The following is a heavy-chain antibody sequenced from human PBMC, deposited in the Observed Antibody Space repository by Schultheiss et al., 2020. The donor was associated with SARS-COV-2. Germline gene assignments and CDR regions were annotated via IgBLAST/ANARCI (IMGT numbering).Heavy chain of an antibody. CDR3: ARGRMVGGNSGGWFDP. Sequence: GESLKISCKGSGYSFTNYWIGWVRQMPGKGLEWVGVIYPGDSDTRYSPSFQGQVTISADKSISTAYLQWSSLKASDTAIYYCARGRMVGGNSGGWFDPWGQGTLVTVSS. CDR1: GYSFTNYW. CDR2: IYPGDSDT. D-gene: IGHD1-26*01. J-gene: IGHJ5*02. V-gene: IGHV5-51*01.